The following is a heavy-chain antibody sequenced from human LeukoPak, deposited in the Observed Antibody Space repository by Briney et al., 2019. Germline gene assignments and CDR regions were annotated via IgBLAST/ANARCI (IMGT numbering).Heavy chain of an antibody. J-gene: IGHJ4*02. CDR1: GFTFSSYS. Sequence: GGSLRLSCAASGFTFSSYSMNWVRLAPGKGLEWVSYISSSSSTIYYADSVKGRFTISRDNSKNTLYLQMNSLRAEDTAVYYCAKGGLYSGSYNFDYWGQGTLVTVSS. D-gene: IGHD1-26*01. CDR2: ISSSSSTI. V-gene: IGHV3-48*01. CDR3: AKGGLYSGSYNFDY.